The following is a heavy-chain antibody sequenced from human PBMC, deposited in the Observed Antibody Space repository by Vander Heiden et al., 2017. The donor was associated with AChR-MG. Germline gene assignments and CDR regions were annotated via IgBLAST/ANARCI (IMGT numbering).Heavy chain of an antibody. CDR2: IWYDGSNK. V-gene: IGHV3-33*01. Sequence: VQLVESGGGVVPPGRTLRVSCRASGFTFSSYGMHWVRQAPGNGLEWVAVIWYDGSNKYYADSVKGRFTISRDNSKNTLYLQMNSLRAEDTAVYYCARDKYDAFDIWGQGTMVTVSS. J-gene: IGHJ3*02. CDR3: ARDKYDAFDI. CDR1: GFTFSSYG.